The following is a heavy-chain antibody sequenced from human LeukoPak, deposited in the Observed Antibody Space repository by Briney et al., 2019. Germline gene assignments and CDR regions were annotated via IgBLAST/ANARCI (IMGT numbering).Heavy chain of an antibody. Sequence: GGSLRLSCAASGFTFSTYWMHWVRQAPGKGLEWVGRIKSRTDGGTIEYAVPLQGRFTISRDDSKNTLYLQINSLKPEDTAVYYCADLGDYAVGWGQGTLVTVSS. CDR2: IKSRTDGGTI. D-gene: IGHD4-17*01. V-gene: IGHV3-15*01. CDR1: GFTFSTYW. CDR3: ADLGDYAVG. J-gene: IGHJ4*02.